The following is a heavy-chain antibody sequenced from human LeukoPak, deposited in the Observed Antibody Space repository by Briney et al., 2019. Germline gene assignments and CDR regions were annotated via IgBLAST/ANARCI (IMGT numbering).Heavy chain of an antibody. CDR3: ASAREEYYFDY. V-gene: IGHV3-30*03. CDR2: ISYDGSNK. CDR1: GFTLSSYG. D-gene: IGHD1-26*01. J-gene: IGHJ4*02. Sequence: PGRSLRLSCAASGFTLSSYGMHWVRQAPGKGLEWVAVISYDGSNKYYADSVKGRFTISRDNSKNTLYLQMNSLRAEDTAVYYCASAREEYYFDYWGQGTLVTVSS.